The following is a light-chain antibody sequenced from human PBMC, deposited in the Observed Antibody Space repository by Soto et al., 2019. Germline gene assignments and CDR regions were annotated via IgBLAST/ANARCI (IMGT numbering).Light chain of an antibody. CDR1: SSNIGAGYD. CDR2: GNS. Sequence: QSVLTQPPSVSGAPGQRVTISCTGSSSNIGAGYDEHWYQQLPGTAPKLLIYGNSNRPSGVPDRFSGSKSGTSASLAITGLQAEDEADYYCQSYDSSRSVVFGGGTKLTVL. J-gene: IGLJ2*01. CDR3: QSYDSSRSVV. V-gene: IGLV1-40*01.